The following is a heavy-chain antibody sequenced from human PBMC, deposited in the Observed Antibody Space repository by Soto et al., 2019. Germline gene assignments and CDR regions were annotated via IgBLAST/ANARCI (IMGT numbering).Heavy chain of an antibody. CDR3: ARGRIAAALFDLFYGMDV. D-gene: IGHD6-13*01. CDR1: GDTFSSYA. CDR2: IIYIFGRA. Sequence: SSVKVSCKASGDTFSSYAISWVRQAPGQGLEWMGGIIYIFGRADSERQFQGRATISADKSTNTDYMELSSLSSEHTAVYYCARGRIAAALFDLFYGMDVWG. J-gene: IGHJ6*01. V-gene: IGHV1-69*06.